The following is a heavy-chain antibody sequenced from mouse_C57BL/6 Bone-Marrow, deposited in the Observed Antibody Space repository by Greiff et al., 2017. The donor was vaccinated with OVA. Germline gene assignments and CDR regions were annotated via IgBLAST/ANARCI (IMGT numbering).Heavy chain of an antibody. D-gene: IGHD2-4*01. CDR2: INSNKGGT. CDR1: GYTFNDYN. J-gene: IGHJ3*01. Sequence: VQLQQSGPELAKPGASVKIPCKASGYTFNDYNMDWVKQSHGKSLEWIGDINSNKGGTIYNQKFKGKAKLTVDKSSSTADMELRSLTSEDTAVYYCARGGYYDYDGGAWFAYWGQGTLVTVSA. V-gene: IGHV1-18*01. CDR3: ARGGYYDYDGGAWFAY.